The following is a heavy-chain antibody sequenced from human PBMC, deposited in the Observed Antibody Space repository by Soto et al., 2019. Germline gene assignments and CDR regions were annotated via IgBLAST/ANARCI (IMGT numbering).Heavy chain of an antibody. CDR2: ISYDGSDK. Sequence: ESGGGVVQPWSSLRLSCAASGFTFSSYAMHWVRQAPGKGLEWVAVISYDGSDKYYADSVKGRFTISRDNSKNTLNLQMNSQRADDTAVYYCAKALGELSPESYDYWGQGTLITVSS. V-gene: IGHV3-30*18. CDR3: AKALGELSPESYDY. CDR1: GFTFSSYA. J-gene: IGHJ4*02. D-gene: IGHD3-16*02.